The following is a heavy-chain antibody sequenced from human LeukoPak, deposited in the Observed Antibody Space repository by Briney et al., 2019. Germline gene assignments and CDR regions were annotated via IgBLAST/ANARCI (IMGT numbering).Heavy chain of an antibody. CDR3: ARDHVYGGADY. CDR2: SSGDGITS. Sequence: PGGPRRLSCVASGFTFHNDAMHWVRQAPGKGLEWVSFSSGDGITSYFADSVKGRFTISRDNSKNSLHLQMNSLTTEDTAFYYCARDHVYGGADYWGQGTLVTVS. CDR1: GFTFHNDA. J-gene: IGHJ4*02. D-gene: IGHD5/OR15-5a*01. V-gene: IGHV3-43*02.